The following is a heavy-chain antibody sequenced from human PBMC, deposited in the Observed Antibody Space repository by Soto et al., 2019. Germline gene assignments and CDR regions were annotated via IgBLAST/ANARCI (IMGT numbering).Heavy chain of an antibody. D-gene: IGHD2-21*01. CDR1: GFPFSDYY. J-gene: IGHJ4*02. V-gene: IGHV3-11*06. Sequence: GGSLRLSCAASGFPFSDYYMSWIRQAPGKGLEWLSHISPKSTYRNYADSVKGRFTISRDNTKSSLFLQMNSLGVEDTAVYYCARGGGGGLFEHWGQGVLVTVSS. CDR2: ISPKSTYR. CDR3: ARGGGGGLFEH.